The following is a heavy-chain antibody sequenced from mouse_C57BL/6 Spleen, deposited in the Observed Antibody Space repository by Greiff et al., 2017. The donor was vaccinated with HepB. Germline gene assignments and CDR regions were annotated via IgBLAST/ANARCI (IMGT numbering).Heavy chain of an antibody. D-gene: IGHD5-1-1*01. CDR3: ARRGYRLYWYFDV. Sequence: DVQLQESGPELVKPGASVKIPCKASGYTFTDYNMDWVKQSHGKSLEWIGDINPNNGGTIYNQKFKGKATLTVDKSSSTAYRELRSLTSEDTAVYYCARRGYRLYWYFDVWGTGTTVTVSS. V-gene: IGHV1-18*01. CDR1: GYTFTDYN. J-gene: IGHJ1*03. CDR2: INPNNGGT.